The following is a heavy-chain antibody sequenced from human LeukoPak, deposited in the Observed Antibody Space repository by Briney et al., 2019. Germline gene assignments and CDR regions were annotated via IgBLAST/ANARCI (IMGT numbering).Heavy chain of an antibody. J-gene: IGHJ2*01. V-gene: IGHV3-48*04. D-gene: IGHD1-7*01. Sequence: GGSLRLSCAASGFSFSGYNMNWARQAPGKGLEWVSYISSSGTTVYYADSVKGRFTISRDNAKNSLYLQMNSLRAEDTAVYYCAREKLGPDWYFDLWGRGTLVTVSS. CDR1: GFSFSGYN. CDR3: AREKLGPDWYFDL. CDR2: ISSSGTTV.